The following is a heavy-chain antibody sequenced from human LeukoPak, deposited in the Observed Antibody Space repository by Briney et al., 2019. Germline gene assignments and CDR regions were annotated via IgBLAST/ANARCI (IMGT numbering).Heavy chain of an antibody. V-gene: IGHV3-30*02. Sequence: PGGSLRLSCAASGFTFSSYGMHWVRQAPGKGLEWVAVIWYGGSNKYYADSVKGRFTISRDNSKNTLYLQMNSLRAEDTAVYYCAKDVGAARNAFDIWGQGTMVTVSS. D-gene: IGHD6-6*01. CDR3: AKDVGAARNAFDI. J-gene: IGHJ3*02. CDR1: GFTFSSYG. CDR2: IWYGGSNK.